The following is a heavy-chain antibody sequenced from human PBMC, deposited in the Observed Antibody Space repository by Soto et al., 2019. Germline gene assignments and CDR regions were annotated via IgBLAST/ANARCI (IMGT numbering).Heavy chain of an antibody. Sequence: EVQLVESGGGLVQPGGSLRLSCAASGITFSRYWMSWVRQAPGKGLEWVANIKEDGSEKYYVDSVKGRFTMSTDNSKNSFYLQMNSLRAEDTAVYYYARENGGTWRDGAFDIWGRGTMVAVSS. CDR3: ARENGGTWRDGAFDI. J-gene: IGHJ3*02. D-gene: IGHD2-8*01. CDR1: GITFSRYW. V-gene: IGHV3-7*05. CDR2: IKEDGSEK.